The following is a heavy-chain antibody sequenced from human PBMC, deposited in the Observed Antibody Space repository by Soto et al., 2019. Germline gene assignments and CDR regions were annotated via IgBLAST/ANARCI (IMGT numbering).Heavy chain of an antibody. CDR2: ISYDGSNK. D-gene: IGHD2-2*01. J-gene: IGHJ5*02. CDR3: AKEKISTSCCNWFDP. V-gene: IGHV3-30*18. CDR1: GFTFSSYG. Sequence: GGSLRVSWPAAGFTFSSYGMHWVHQAPGKGLEWVAVISYDGSNKYHADSVKGRFTISRDNSKNTLYLQMNSLRAEDTAVYYCAKEKISTSCCNWFDPWGQGTLVTVSS.